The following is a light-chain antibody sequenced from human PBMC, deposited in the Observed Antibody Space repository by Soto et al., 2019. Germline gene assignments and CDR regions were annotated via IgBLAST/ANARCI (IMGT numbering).Light chain of an antibody. CDR2: SNN. Sequence: QSVLTQPPSASGSPGQRVTISCSGSSSNFGSNTVNWYQQLPGTAPKLLIYSNNQRPSGVPNRFSASKSGTSASLAISGLQSEDEADYYCARWEDSLNALVFGGGTKLTVL. CDR3: ARWEDSLNALV. CDR1: SSNFGSNT. J-gene: IGLJ2*01. V-gene: IGLV1-44*01.